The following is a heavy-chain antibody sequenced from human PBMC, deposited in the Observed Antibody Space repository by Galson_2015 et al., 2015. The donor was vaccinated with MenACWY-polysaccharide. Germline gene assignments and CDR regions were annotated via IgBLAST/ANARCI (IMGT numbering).Heavy chain of an antibody. CDR2: VSYRGGS. CDR3: ATFPYDDDTSGPNRHDGFES. Sequence: SETLSVTCAVSVGSITNSSWTWIRLAPGKGLEWIGDVSYRGGSTYNPSLRCRTTMSVDTSKSLLTLKVGSVTSADTAVYYCATFPYDDDTSGPNRHDGFESWGQGTTVAVSA. V-gene: IGHV4-59*13. D-gene: IGHD3-16*01. CDR1: VGSITNSS. J-gene: IGHJ3*02.